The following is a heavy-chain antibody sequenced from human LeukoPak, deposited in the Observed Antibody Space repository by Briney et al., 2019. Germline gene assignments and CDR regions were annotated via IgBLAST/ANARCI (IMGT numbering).Heavy chain of an antibody. CDR3: ARDGYNSWYFDY. CDR2: INPNSGGT. CDR1: GYTFTAYY. D-gene: IGHD5-24*01. V-gene: IGHV1-2*02. Sequence: ASVKVSCKASGYTFTAYYMHWVRQAPGQGLEWMGWINPNSGGTNYAQKFQGRVTMTRDTSISTAYMELSRLRSDDTAVYYCARDGYNSWYFDYWGQGTPVTVSS. J-gene: IGHJ4*02.